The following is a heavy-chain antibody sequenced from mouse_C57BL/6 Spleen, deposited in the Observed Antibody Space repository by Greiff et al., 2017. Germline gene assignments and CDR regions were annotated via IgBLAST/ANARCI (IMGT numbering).Heavy chain of an antibody. CDR2: IDPSDSYT. Sequence: QVQLKQSGAELVMPGASVKLSCKASGYTFTSYWMHWVKQRPGQGLEWIGEIDPSDSYTNYNQKFKGKSTLTVDKSSSTAYMQLSSLTSEDSAVYYCARGAQALYCFDYWGQGTTLTVSS. J-gene: IGHJ2*01. CDR1: GYTFTSYW. V-gene: IGHV1-69*01. CDR3: ARGAQALYCFDY. D-gene: IGHD3-2*02.